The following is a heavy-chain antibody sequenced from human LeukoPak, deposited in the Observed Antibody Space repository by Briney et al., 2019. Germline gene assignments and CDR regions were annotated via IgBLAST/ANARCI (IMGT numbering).Heavy chain of an antibody. CDR2: IHTSGDT. CDR3: ARGPPPDFDY. Sequence: NPSETLSLTCTVSDGSISSYYWSWIRQPAGKGLEWIGRIHTSGDTNYNPSLKSRVTMLVDTSKNQFSLNLNSVTAADTAVYYCARGPPPDFDYWGQGTLVTVSS. V-gene: IGHV4-4*07. J-gene: IGHJ4*02. CDR1: DGSISSYY.